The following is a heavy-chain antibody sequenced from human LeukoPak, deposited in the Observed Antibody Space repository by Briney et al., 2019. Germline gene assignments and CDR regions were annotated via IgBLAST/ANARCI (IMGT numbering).Heavy chain of an antibody. D-gene: IGHD6-13*01. J-gene: IGHJ4*02. CDR2: ISSSSSYI. CDR3: AREVVYSSSWTTRKFFDY. V-gene: IGHV3-21*01. CDR1: GFTFSSYS. Sequence: TSGGSLRLSCAASGFTFSSYSMNWVRQAPGKGLEWVSSISSSSSYIYYADSVKGRFTISRDNAKNSLYLQMNSLRAEDTAVYYCAREVVYSSSWTTRKFFDYWGQGTLVTVSS.